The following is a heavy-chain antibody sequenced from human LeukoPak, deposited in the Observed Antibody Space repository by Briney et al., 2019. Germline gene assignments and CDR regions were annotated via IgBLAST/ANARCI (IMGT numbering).Heavy chain of an antibody. V-gene: IGHV1-18*01. J-gene: IGHJ1*01. CDR3: ARDQVGATPLGDFQH. CDR1: GYTFTSYD. Sequence: GASVKVSCKASGYTFTSYDINWVRQATGQGLEWMGWISAYNGNTNYAQKLQGRVTMTTDTSTSTAYMELRSLRPDDTAVYYCARDQVGATPLGDFQHWGQGTLVTVSS. CDR2: ISAYNGNT. D-gene: IGHD1-26*01.